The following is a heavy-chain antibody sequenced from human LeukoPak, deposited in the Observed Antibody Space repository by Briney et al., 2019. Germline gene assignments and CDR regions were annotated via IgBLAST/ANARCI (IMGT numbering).Heavy chain of an antibody. Sequence: NPWGSLTRTCAASGFTFSSYSMNWVRQAPGKGLEWVSSISSSSSYIYYADSVKGRFTISRDNAKNSLYLQMNSLRAEDTAVYYCARDPTTTTDIYYYYMDVWGKGTTVTVSS. CDR3: ARDPTTTTDIYYYYMDV. CDR1: GFTFSSYS. V-gene: IGHV3-21*01. J-gene: IGHJ6*03. CDR2: ISSSSSYI. D-gene: IGHD4-17*01.